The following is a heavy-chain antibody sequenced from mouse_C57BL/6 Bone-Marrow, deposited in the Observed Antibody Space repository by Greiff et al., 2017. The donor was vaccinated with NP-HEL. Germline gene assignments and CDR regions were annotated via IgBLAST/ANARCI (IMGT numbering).Heavy chain of an antibody. CDR2: INPSNGGT. J-gene: IGHJ1*03. V-gene: IGHV1-53*01. D-gene: IGHD2-4*01. Sequence: QVQLQQPGTELVKPGASVKLSCKASGYTFTSYWMHWVKQRPGQGLEWIGNINPSNGGTNYNEKFKSKATLTVDKSSSTAYMQLSSLTSEDSAVYYCARSRPYDYDWYFDVWGTGTTVTVSS. CDR1: GYTFTSYW. CDR3: ARSRPYDYDWYFDV.